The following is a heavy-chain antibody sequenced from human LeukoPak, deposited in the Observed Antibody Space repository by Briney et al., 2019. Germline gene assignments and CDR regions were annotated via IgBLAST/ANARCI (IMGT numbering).Heavy chain of an antibody. CDR2: ISGSGGST. CDR3: ARLPSDYDYVWGSSYYFDY. J-gene: IGHJ4*02. V-gene: IGHV3-23*01. Sequence: GGSLRLSCAASGFTFSSYAMSWVRQAPGKGLEWVSAISGSGGSTYYADSVKGRFTISRDNSKNTLYLQMNSLRAEDTAVYYCARLPSDYDYVWGSSYYFDYWGQGTLVTVSS. D-gene: IGHD3-16*01. CDR1: GFTFSSYA.